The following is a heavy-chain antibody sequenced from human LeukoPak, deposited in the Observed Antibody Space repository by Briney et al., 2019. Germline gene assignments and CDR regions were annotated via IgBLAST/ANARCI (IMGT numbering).Heavy chain of an antibody. V-gene: IGHV5-51*01. J-gene: IGHJ5*02. Sequence: GESLKTSCKGSGYSFTSYWIGWVRQIPGKGLEWMGIIYPGDSDTRYSPSFQGQVTISADKSISTAYLQWSSLKASDTAMYYCARRAAAGTYWFDPWGQGTLVTVSS. CDR2: IYPGDSDT. D-gene: IGHD6-13*01. CDR1: GYSFTSYW. CDR3: ARRAAAGTYWFDP.